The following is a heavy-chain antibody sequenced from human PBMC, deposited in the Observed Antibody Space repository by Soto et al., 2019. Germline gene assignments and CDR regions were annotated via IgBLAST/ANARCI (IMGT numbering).Heavy chain of an antibody. CDR2: IYYSGST. D-gene: IGHD6-19*01. J-gene: IGHJ4*02. CDR1: GGSISSSSYY. Sequence: SETLSLTRTVSGGSISSSSYYWGWIRQPPGKGLEWIGSIYYSGSTYYNPSLKSRVTISVDTSKNQFSLKLSSVTAADTAIYYCAREPSSSGWFAYWGQGTPVTVSS. CDR3: AREPSSSGWFAY. V-gene: IGHV4-39*01.